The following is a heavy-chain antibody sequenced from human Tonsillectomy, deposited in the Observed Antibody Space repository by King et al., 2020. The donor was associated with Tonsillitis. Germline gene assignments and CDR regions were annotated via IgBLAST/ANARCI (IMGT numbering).Heavy chain of an antibody. D-gene: IGHD5-24*01. CDR1: GVTFSAYG. Sequence: GGGGGEPGGALRLACAASGVTFSAYGMHWVRQAPGKGLEWVANIYHDGDKKYYADSVKGRFTSSRDNSKNSLYLQMHSLRVEDTAVYYCVVEMATSSSGWGPGTLVTVSS. J-gene: IGHJ4*02. V-gene: IGHV3-33*08. CDR2: IYHDGDKK. CDR3: VVEMATSSSG.